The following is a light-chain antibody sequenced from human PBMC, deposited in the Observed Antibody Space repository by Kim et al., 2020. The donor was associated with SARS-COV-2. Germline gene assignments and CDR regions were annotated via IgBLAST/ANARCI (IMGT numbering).Light chain of an antibody. CDR1: NSNIGSNH. J-gene: IGLJ2*01. CDR2: NND. CDR3: AAWDDSLSNLV. Sequence: QSVVTQPPSASGTPGQRVTISCSGSNSNIGSNHVQWYQQLPGTAPKLLIYNNDQRPSGVPDRFSGSKSGTSASLAISGLQSEDEADYHCAAWDDSLSNLVFGGGTQLTVL. V-gene: IGLV1-47*02.